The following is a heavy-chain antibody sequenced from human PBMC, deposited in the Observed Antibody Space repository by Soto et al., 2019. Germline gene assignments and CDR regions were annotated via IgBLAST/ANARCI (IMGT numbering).Heavy chain of an antibody. Sequence: PGGSLRLSCAASGFTFSSYGMHWVRQAPGKGLEWVAVISYDGSNKYYADSVKGRFTISRDNSKNTLYLQMNSLRAEDTAVYYCARDSRSSWDYYDSSGYLDYWGQGTLVTVSS. D-gene: IGHD3-22*01. CDR3: ARDSRSSWDYYDSSGYLDY. CDR1: GFTFSSYG. J-gene: IGHJ4*02. CDR2: ISYDGSNK. V-gene: IGHV3-30*03.